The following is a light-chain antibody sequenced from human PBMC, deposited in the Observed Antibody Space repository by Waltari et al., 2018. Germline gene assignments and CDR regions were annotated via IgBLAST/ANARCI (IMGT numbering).Light chain of an antibody. CDR1: TSDLGGYNY. Sequence: QSALTQPASVSGSPGQSITIPCTGTTSDLGGYNYVSWYQQHPGKAPKPMIYDVSSRPSGVSNRFSGSKSGNTASLIISGLQAEDEADYYCSSFTSSSTWVFGGGTKLTVL. V-gene: IGLV2-14*01. J-gene: IGLJ3*02. CDR3: SSFTSSSTWV. CDR2: DVS.